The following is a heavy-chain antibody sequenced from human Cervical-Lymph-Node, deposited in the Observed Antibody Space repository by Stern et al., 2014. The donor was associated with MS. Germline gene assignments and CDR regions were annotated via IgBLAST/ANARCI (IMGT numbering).Heavy chain of an antibody. J-gene: IGHJ4*02. D-gene: IGHD1-1*01. CDR1: GFSISHSG. CDR3: AAAWNDVYDK. Sequence: QMQLVQSGPEVKKPGTSVKVSCKASGFSISHSGVQGVRQARGQRPEWIGWIVVNSGNTHYAQNFQGRVAITTDMSTSTAYMELSSLRSEDTAVYYCAAAWNDVYDKWGQGTLVTVSS. CDR2: IVVNSGNT. V-gene: IGHV1-58*01.